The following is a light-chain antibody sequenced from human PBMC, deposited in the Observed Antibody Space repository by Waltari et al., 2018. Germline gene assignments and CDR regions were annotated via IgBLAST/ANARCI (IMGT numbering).Light chain of an antibody. CDR3: QAWDSSTGVV. Sequence: SYELTQPPSVSVSPGQTASITCSGDKLGDKYACWYQQKPGHSPVLVIYQDSKRPSGIPGRFSGSNSGNTATLTISGTQAMDEADYYCQAWDSSTGVVFGGGTKLTVL. V-gene: IGLV3-1*01. J-gene: IGLJ2*01. CDR1: KLGDKY. CDR2: QDS.